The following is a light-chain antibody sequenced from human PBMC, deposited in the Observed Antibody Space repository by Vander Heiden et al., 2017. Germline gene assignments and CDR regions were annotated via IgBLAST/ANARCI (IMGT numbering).Light chain of an antibody. CDR3: QQDSHLIT. CDR1: QDISNY. V-gene: IGKV1-33*01. J-gene: IGKJ5*01. CDR2: DAS. Sequence: IQMTQSPSSLPASVGDRVTITCQASQDISNYVSWHQQRPGKAPKLLIYDASKLETGVPSRFSGTGSGTDFTFTIRSLQPEDLGTYYWQQDSHLITFGQGTRLDIK.